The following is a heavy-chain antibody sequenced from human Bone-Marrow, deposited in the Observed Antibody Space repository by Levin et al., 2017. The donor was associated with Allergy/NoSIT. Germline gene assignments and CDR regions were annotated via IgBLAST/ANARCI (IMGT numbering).Heavy chain of an antibody. J-gene: IGHJ4*02. CDR3: AREYSYGQYFFDF. CDR2: IFLGGVT. D-gene: IGHD5-18*01. CDR1: GASISGHY. V-gene: IGHV4-4*07. Sequence: PSETLSLTCVVSGASISGHYWSWIRQPAGKGLEWIGRIFLGGVTNYNASLRSRVTISGDMSRNEVSLRLTSVTAADTAIYFCAREYSYGQYFFDFWGQGTQVTVSS.